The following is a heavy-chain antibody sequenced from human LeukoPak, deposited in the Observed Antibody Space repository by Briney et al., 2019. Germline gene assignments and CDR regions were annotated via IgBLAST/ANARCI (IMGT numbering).Heavy chain of an antibody. CDR3: AKGARYSGSYGREYYFDY. CDR2: ISGSGGST. J-gene: IGHJ4*02. V-gene: IGHV3-23*01. D-gene: IGHD1-26*01. Sequence: GGSLRLSCAASGFTFSSYAMSWVRQAPGKGLEWVSAISGSGGSTYYADSVKGRFTISRDNSKNTLYLQMNSLRAEDTAAYYCAKGARYSGSYGREYYFDYWGQGTLVTVSS. CDR1: GFTFSSYA.